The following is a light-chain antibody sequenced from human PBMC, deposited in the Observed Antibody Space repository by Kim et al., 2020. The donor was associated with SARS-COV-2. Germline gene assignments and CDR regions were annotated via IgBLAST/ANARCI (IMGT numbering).Light chain of an antibody. CDR3: QQYGSSHLT. CDR1: QSVSSSY. Sequence: EIVLTQSPGTLSLSPGERATLSCRASQSVSSSYLAWYQQKPGQAPRLLIYGASSRATGIPDRFSGSGSGTDFTLIISRLEPEDFAVYYCQQYGSSHLTFGGGTKVEIK. J-gene: IGKJ4*01. V-gene: IGKV3-20*01. CDR2: GAS.